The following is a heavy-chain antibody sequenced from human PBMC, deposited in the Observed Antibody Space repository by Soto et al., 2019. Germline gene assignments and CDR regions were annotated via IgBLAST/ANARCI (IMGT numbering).Heavy chain of an antibody. V-gene: IGHV1-18*01. CDR1: GYTFTSYG. J-gene: IGHJ4*02. CDR2: ISAYNGNT. Sequence: ASVKVSCKASGYTFTSYGISWVRQAPGQGLEWMGWISAYNGNTNYAQKLQGRVTMTTDTSTSTAYMELRSLRSDDTAVYYCARDTYCSSTSCYLPFDYWGQGTLVTVSS. CDR3: ARDTYCSSTSCYLPFDY. D-gene: IGHD2-2*01.